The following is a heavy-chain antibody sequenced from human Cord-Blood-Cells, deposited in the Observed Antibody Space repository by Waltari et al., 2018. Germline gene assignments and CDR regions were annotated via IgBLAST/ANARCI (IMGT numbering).Heavy chain of an antibody. CDR2: IIPILGIA. D-gene: IGHD3-22*01. CDR3: AREITMIVVVKRGWFDP. Sequence: VQLVQSGAEARKPGSSVKVSCKASGGTFRSSAISWVRQAPGQGLEWMGGIIPILGIANYAQKFQGRVTITADKSTSTAYMELSSLRSEDTAVYYCAREITMIVVVKRGWFDPWGQGTLVTVSS. V-gene: IGHV1-69*10. J-gene: IGHJ5*02. CDR1: GGTFRSSA.